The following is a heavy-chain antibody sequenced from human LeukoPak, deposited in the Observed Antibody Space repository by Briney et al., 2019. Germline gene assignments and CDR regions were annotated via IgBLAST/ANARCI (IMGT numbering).Heavy chain of an antibody. D-gene: IGHD3-22*01. CDR2: LYSDGRSL. CDR1: GFNFTGYW. Sequence: GGSLRLSCAGSGFNFTGYWMHWVRQAPGKGLEWISRLYSDGRSLTYADSVMGRFTISRDNAKNSLYLQMNSLRAEDTAVYYCARVLHKRNYDSTTYYGYWGQGTLVTVSS. V-gene: IGHV3-74*03. J-gene: IGHJ4*02. CDR3: ARVLHKRNYDSTTYYGY.